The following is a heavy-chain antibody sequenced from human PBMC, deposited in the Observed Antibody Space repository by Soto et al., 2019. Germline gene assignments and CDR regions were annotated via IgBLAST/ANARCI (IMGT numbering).Heavy chain of an antibody. J-gene: IGHJ4*02. D-gene: IGHD3-22*01. V-gene: IGHV4-34*01. CDR3: ARAPPPRYYYDSSGYYYVGGYYFDY. CDR2: INHSGST. Sequence: SETLSLTCAVYGGSFSGYYWSWIRQPPGKGLEWIGEINHSGSTNYNPSLKSRVTISVDTSKNQFSLKLSSVTAADTAVYYCARAPPPRYYYDSSGYYYVGGYYFDYWGQGTLVSVSS. CDR1: GGSFSGYY.